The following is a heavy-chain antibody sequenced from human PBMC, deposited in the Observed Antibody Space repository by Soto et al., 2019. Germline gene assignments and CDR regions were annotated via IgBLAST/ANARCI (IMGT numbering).Heavy chain of an antibody. CDR2: ISYDGSNK. CDR1: GFTFSSYA. Sequence: QVQLVESGGGVVQPGRSLRLSCAASGFTFSSYAMHWVRQAPGKGLEWVAVISYDGSNKYYADSVKGRFTISRDNCKNALYLQMNSLRAEDTAVYYCARDGQLWPGCLDYGGQGSLVTVSS. CDR3: ARDGQLWPGCLDY. V-gene: IGHV3-30-3*01. D-gene: IGHD5-18*01. J-gene: IGHJ4*02.